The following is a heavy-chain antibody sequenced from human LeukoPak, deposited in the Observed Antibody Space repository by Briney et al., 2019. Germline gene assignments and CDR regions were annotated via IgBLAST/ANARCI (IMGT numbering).Heavy chain of an antibody. CDR2: INPNSGGT. CDR1: GYTFTGYY. CDR3: ARGPINAVGSWYTETFDY. J-gene: IGHJ4*02. D-gene: IGHD6-13*01. Sequence: ASVKVSCKASGYTFTGYYMHWVRQAPGQGLEWMGWINPNSGGTNYAQKFQGRVTMTRDTSISTAYMELSRLRSDDTAVYYCARGPINAVGSWYTETFDYWGQGTLVTVSS. V-gene: IGHV1-2*02.